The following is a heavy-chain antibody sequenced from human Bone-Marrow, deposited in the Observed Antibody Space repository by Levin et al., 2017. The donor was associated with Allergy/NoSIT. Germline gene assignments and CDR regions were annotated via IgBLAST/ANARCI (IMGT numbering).Heavy chain of an antibody. CDR1: GFTVSSNY. Sequence: GGSLRLSCAASGFTVSSNYMSWVRQAPGKGLEWVSVIYSCGSTYYADSVKGRFTISRDNSKNTLYLQMNSLRAEDTAVYYCATTRKGRPQQYRLDYWGQGTLVTVSS. D-gene: IGHD6-13*01. J-gene: IGHJ4*02. CDR2: IYSCGST. CDR3: ATTRKGRPQQYRLDY. V-gene: IGHV3-66*03.